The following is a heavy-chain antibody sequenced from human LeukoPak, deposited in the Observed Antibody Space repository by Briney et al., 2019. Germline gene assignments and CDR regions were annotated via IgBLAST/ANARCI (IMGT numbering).Heavy chain of an antibody. CDR3: TTTSDYGDHKR. V-gene: IGHV3-11*01. D-gene: IGHD4-17*01. J-gene: IGHJ4*02. CDR1: GGSFSGYY. Sequence: LSLTCAVYGGSFSGYYWSWIRQPPGKGLEWVSYISSSGSTIYYADSVQGRFTISRDNSKNTLYLQMNSLKTEDTAVYYCTTTSDYGDHKRWGQGTLVTVSS. CDR2: ISSSGSTI.